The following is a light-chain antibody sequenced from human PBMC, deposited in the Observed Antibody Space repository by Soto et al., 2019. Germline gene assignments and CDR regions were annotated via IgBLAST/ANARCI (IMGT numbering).Light chain of an antibody. CDR3: QQYGSSLIT. V-gene: IGKV3-20*01. J-gene: IGKJ5*01. Sequence: PWERATLSWRASQSVSSSYLAWYQQKPGQAPRLLIYGASSRYTGIPDRFSGSGSGTDFTLTISRLEPEDFAVYYCQQYGSSLITFGQGTRLEIK. CDR2: GAS. CDR1: QSVSSSY.